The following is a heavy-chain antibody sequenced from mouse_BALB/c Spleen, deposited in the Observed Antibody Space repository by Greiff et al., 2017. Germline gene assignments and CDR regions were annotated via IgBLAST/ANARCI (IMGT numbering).Heavy chain of an antibody. CDR1: GFTFSDYY. J-gene: IGHJ4*01. Sequence: EVHLVESGGGLVKPGGSLKLSCAASGFTFSDYYMYWVRQTPEKRLEWVATISDGGSYTYYPDSVKGRFTISRDNAKNNLYLQMSSLKSEDTAMYYCARARWLLRDYYAMDYWGQGTSVTVSS. V-gene: IGHV5-4*02. CDR3: ARARWLLRDYYAMDY. D-gene: IGHD2-3*01. CDR2: ISDGGSYT.